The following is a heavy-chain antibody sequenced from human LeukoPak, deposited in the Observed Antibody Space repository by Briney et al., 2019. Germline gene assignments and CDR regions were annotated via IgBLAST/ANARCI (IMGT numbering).Heavy chain of an antibody. CDR1: GFTFRNYW. J-gene: IGHJ6*02. CDR2: IKQDGSEK. Sequence: PGGSLRLSCAATGFTFRNYWMSWVRQAPGKGLEWVANIKQDGSEKYYVDSVKGRFTISKDNAKNSLYLQMNSLRAEDTAVYYCARAVAVSVGRYYGLDGWGQGTTVTVSS. CDR3: ARAVAVSVGRYYGLDG. D-gene: IGHD4-17*01. V-gene: IGHV3-7*02.